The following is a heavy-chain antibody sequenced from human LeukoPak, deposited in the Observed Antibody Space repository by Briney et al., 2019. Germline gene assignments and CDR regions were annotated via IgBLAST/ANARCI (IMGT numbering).Heavy chain of an antibody. V-gene: IGHV3-30*02. CDR1: GFTLSGYG. CDR2: EPYDGSNK. J-gene: IGHJ6*03. Sequence: QPGGSLRLSCAAAGFTLSGYGMYWVRQAPGEGLEWVSFEPYDGSNKYYADSVKGRFTISRDNSKNTLYLQMNSLRPEDTALYYCAKGIGNWANMDVWGKGTTVTTSS. CDR3: AKGIGNWANMDV. D-gene: IGHD7-27*01.